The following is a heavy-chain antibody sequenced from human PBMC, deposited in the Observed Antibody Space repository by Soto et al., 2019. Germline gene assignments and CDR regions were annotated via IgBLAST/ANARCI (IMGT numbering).Heavy chain of an antibody. Sequence: SETLSLTCTVSGGSISSYYWSWIRQPPGKGLEWIGYIYYSGSTNYNPSLKSRVTISVDTSKNQFSLKLSSVTAADTAVYYCARSYRDYGDDVWFDPWGQGTLVTVSS. CDR3: ARSYRDYGDDVWFDP. D-gene: IGHD4-17*01. V-gene: IGHV4-59*01. CDR1: GGSISSYY. CDR2: IYYSGST. J-gene: IGHJ5*02.